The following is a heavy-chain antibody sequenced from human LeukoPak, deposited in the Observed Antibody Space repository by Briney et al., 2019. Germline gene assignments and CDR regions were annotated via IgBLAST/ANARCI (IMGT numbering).Heavy chain of an antibody. V-gene: IGHV4-38-2*01. CDR3: ARGIVVVPAAGGFDYYYYMDV. J-gene: IGHJ6*03. CDR2: IYHSGST. CDR1: GYSISSGYY. D-gene: IGHD2-2*01. Sequence: SETLSLTCAVSGYSISSGYYWGWIRQPPGKGLEWIGSIYHSGSTYYNPSLKSRVTISVDTSKNQFSLKLSSVTAADTAVYYCARGIVVVPAAGGFDYYYYMDVWGKGTTVTVSS.